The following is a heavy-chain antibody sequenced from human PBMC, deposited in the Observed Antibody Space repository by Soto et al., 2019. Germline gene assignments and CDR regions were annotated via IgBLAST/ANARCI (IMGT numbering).Heavy chain of an antibody. J-gene: IGHJ4*02. CDR2: IYYSGST. CDR3: ARGYSSSWDQYYFDY. CDR1: GGSISSGDYY. V-gene: IGHV4-30-4*01. D-gene: IGHD6-13*01. Sequence: SETLSLTCTVSGGSISSGDYYWSWIRQPPGKGLEWIGYIYYSGSTYYNPSLKSRVTISVDTSKNQFSLKLSSVTAADTAVYYCARGYSSSWDQYYFDYWGQGTLVTVSS.